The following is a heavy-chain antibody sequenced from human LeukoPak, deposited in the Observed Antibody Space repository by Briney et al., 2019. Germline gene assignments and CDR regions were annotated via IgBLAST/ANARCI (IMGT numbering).Heavy chain of an antibody. Sequence: SQTLSLTCAISGDTVSSNSAAWNWIRQSPSRGLEWLGRTYYRSKWYNDYAVSVRGRITISPDTSKNQLSLQLTSVTPEDTAVYYCARDSQLGLDALDIWGQGTLVTVSS. CDR1: GDTVSSNSAA. CDR2: TYYRSKWYN. D-gene: IGHD1-1*01. J-gene: IGHJ3*02. V-gene: IGHV6-1*01. CDR3: ARDSQLGLDALDI.